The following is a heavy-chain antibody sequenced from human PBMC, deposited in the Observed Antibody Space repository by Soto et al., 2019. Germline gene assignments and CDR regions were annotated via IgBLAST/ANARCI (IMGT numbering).Heavy chain of an antibody. V-gene: IGHV4-4*07. CDR2: IYTSGST. D-gene: IGHD6-13*01. Sequence: PSETLSLTCTVYGGSISSYYWSWIRQPAGKGLEWIGRIYTSGSTNYNPSLKSRVTMSEDTSKDQFSLKLLSVTTADTAVYFCAAGEASSRNPAPYYLDFWGQGTLVTVSS. J-gene: IGHJ4*02. CDR1: GGSISSYY. CDR3: AAGEASSRNPAPYYLDF.